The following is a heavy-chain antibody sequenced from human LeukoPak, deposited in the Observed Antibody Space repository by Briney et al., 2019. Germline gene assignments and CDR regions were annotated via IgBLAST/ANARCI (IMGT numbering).Heavy chain of an antibody. J-gene: IGHJ4*02. Sequence: GASVKVSCKASGYTFTRYYMHWVRQAPGQGLEWMGRINPVNGGTTYAQKFQGRVTMTRDSSISTAYMELNRLRSEDTAVYYCARHSLIGTTPFDYWGQGTLVTVSS. V-gene: IGHV1-2*06. CDR1: GYTFTRYY. D-gene: IGHD1-20*01. CDR3: ARHSLIGTTPFDY. CDR2: INPVNGGT.